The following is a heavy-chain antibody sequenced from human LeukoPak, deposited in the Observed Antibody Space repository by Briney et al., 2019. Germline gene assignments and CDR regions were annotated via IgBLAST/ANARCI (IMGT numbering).Heavy chain of an antibody. D-gene: IGHD2-21*01. Sequence: GASVKVSCKASGGTFSSYAISWVRQAPGQGLEWMGGIIPIFGTANYAQKFQGRVTITTDESTSTAYMELSSLRSEDTAVYYCASHYCGGDCYSGLNFFDYWGQGTLVTVSS. CDR1: GGTFSSYA. J-gene: IGHJ4*02. CDR3: ASHYCGGDCYSGLNFFDY. V-gene: IGHV1-69*05. CDR2: IIPIFGTA.